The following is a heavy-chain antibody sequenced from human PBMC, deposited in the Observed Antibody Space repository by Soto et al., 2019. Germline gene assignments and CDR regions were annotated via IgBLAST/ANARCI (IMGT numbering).Heavy chain of an antibody. V-gene: IGHV3-30*18. D-gene: IGHD1-26*01. CDR3: AKDREVGALDY. J-gene: IGHJ4*02. CDR1: GFTFSSYG. CDR2: ISYDGSNK. Sequence: QVQLVESGGGVVQPGRSLRLSCAASGFTFSSYGMHWVRQAPGKGLEWVAVISYDGSNKYYADSVKGRFTISRDNSKNTLYLQMNSLRAEDTAVYYCAKDREVGALDYWGQGTLVIVSS.